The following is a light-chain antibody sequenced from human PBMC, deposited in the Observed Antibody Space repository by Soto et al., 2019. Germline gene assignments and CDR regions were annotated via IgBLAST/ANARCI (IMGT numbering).Light chain of an antibody. CDR1: QSVSSNY. J-gene: IGKJ3*01. CDR2: GAS. Sequence: ETVLTQSPGTLSLSPGERATLSCRASQSVSSNYLAWYQQKPGQAPRLLIYGASSRATGIPDRFSGSGSGTDFTLSISRLEPEDFAVYYCQQYGSSPLFTFGPGTKVEIK. V-gene: IGKV3-20*01. CDR3: QQYGSSPLFT.